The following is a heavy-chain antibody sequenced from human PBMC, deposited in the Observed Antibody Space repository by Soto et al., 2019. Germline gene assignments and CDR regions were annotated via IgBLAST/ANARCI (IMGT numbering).Heavy chain of an antibody. CDR3: ARDRAYNWNLRGYFDY. V-gene: IGHV4-34*01. D-gene: IGHD1-20*01. CDR2: INHSGST. CDR1: GGSFSGYY. J-gene: IGHJ4*02. Sequence: LSLTCAVYGGSFSGYYWSWIRQPPGKGLEWIGEINHSGSTNYNPSLKSRVTISVDTSKNQFSLKLSSVTAADTAVYYCARDRAYNWNLRGYFDYWGQGTLVTVSS.